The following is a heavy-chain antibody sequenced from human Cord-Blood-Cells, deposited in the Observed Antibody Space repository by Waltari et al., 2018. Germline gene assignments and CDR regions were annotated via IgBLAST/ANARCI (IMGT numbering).Heavy chain of an antibody. CDR2: MKPNRGDT. Sequence: QAQLVQSGAEVKKPGASVKVSCKASGYTFTSYDINWVRQATGQGLERMGWMKPNRGDTCDSQKVQGRVTINKNASISTAYMELSSLRSEDTAVYYCARKRAYDYVWGSYRYAFDIWGQGTMVTVSS. J-gene: IGHJ3*02. CDR1: GYTFTSYD. V-gene: IGHV1-8*03. D-gene: IGHD3-16*02. CDR3: ARKRAYDYVWGSYRYAFDI.